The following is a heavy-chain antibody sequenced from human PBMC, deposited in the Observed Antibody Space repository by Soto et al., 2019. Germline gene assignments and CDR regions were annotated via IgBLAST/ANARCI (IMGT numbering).Heavy chain of an antibody. Sequence: SETLSLTCIVSGGSMRSDIYYWGWLRQPPGRGLEWIGNICYSGNTYYNPSLKSRVTMSVDTSKNQFSLKLSSVTAADTAVYHCARRAKLWFAFDMWGQGTMVTVSS. V-gene: IGHV4-39*01. CDR3: ARRAKLWFAFDM. D-gene: IGHD3-16*02. CDR1: GGSMRSDIYY. J-gene: IGHJ3*02. CDR2: ICYSGNT.